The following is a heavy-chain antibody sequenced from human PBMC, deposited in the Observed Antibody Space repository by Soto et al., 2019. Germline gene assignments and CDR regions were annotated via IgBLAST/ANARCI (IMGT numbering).Heavy chain of an antibody. V-gene: IGHV1-69*01. D-gene: IGHD6-6*01. J-gene: IGHJ4*02. CDR3: ARVTRPLPDSSSSEFDY. Sequence: QVQLVQSGAEVKKPGSSVKVSCKASGGTFSSYAISWVRQAPGQGLEWMGGIIPIFGTANYAQKFQGRVTITADESTSTAYMELSSMRSEDTAVYYCARVTRPLPDSSSSEFDYWGQGTLVTVSS. CDR1: GGTFSSYA. CDR2: IIPIFGTA.